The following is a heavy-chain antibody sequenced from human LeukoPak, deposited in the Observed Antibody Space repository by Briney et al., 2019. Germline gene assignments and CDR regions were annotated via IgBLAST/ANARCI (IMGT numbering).Heavy chain of an antibody. V-gene: IGHV3-53*04. CDR1: GFTVSSNY. J-gene: IGHJ4*02. Sequence: GGSLRLSCAASGFTVSSNYMSWVRQAPGKGLERVSIIYSDGTTYYTDSVKGRFTISRHNSKNMLYLQMNSLRPEDTAVYYCAREGGTTVIDWGQGTLVTVSS. CDR3: AREGGTTVID. D-gene: IGHD1-1*01. CDR2: IYSDGTT.